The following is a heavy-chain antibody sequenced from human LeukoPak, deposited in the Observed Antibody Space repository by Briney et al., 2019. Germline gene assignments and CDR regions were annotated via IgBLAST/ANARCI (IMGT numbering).Heavy chain of an antibody. J-gene: IGHJ5*02. CDR3: ARDPYEYSSGWFNWFDP. V-gene: IGHV1-2*02. CDR2: INPNSGGT. CDR1: GYTFTGYY. Sequence: ASVKVSCMASGYTFTGYYMHWVRQAPGQGLEWMGWINPNSGGTNYAQKFQGRVIMTRDTSISTAYMELSRLRSDDTAVYYCARDPYEYSSGWFNWFDPWGQGTLVTVSS. D-gene: IGHD6-19*01.